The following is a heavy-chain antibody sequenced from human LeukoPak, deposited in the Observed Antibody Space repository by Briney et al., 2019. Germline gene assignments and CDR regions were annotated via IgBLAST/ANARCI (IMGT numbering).Heavy chain of an antibody. Sequence: ASVKVSCKASGYTFTGYYMHWVRQAPGQGLEWMGWINPNSGGTNYAQKFQGRATMTRDTSISTAYMELSRLRSDDTAVYYCARAIRVYAPSDYWGQGTLVTVSS. J-gene: IGHJ4*02. CDR3: ARAIRVYAPSDY. CDR1: GYTFTGYY. V-gene: IGHV1-2*02. CDR2: INPNSGGT. D-gene: IGHD2-8*01.